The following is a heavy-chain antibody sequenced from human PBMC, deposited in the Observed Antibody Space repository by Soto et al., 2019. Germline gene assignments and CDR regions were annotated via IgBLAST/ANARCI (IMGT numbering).Heavy chain of an antibody. CDR1: GYTFITYA. D-gene: IGHD2-21*02. V-gene: IGHV1-18*01. CDR3: ARESCGGDCYSGLDQ. CDR2: INTYSGNT. Sequence: GASVKVSCKPSGYTFITYAISWVRQAPGQGLEWMGWINTYSGNTNYAQKLQGRVTMTTDTSTSTAYMEPRSLRSDDTAVYYCARESCGGDCYSGLDQWGQGTLVTVSS. J-gene: IGHJ4*02.